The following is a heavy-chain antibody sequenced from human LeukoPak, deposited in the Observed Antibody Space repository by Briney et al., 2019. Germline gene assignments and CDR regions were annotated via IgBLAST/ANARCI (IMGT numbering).Heavy chain of an antibody. D-gene: IGHD2-15*01. V-gene: IGHV1-18*01. CDR1: GYTFTSYG. CDR3: ARDLAPDCSGGSCYYYYYYMDV. Sequence: ASVKVSCKSSGYTFTSYGISWVRQAPGQGVEWMGWISAYNGNTNYAQKLQGRVTMTTDTSTSTAYMELRSLRSDDTAVYYCARDLAPDCSGGSCYYYYYYMDVWGKGPTVTVSS. CDR2: ISAYNGNT. J-gene: IGHJ6*03.